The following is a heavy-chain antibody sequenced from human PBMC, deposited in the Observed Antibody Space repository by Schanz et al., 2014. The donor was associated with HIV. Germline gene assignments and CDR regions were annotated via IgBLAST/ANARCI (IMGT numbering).Heavy chain of an antibody. V-gene: IGHV3-33*08. D-gene: IGHD2-8*01. Sequence: QVQLAESGGGVVQPGGSLTLSCAASGFTFRSYGMHWVRQAPGKGLECVASMSYDGRNEHYVDSVKGRFTISRDNSKNTLFLQMNSLRAEDTAVYYCANSGYCTSGICYTRGNGMDVWGQGTTVTVSS. J-gene: IGHJ6*02. CDR1: GFTFRSYG. CDR3: ANSGYCTSGICYTRGNGMDV. CDR2: MSYDGRNE.